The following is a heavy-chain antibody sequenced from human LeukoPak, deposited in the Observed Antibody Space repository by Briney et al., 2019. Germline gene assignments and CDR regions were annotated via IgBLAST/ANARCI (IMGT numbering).Heavy chain of an antibody. CDR2: IYYSGST. Sequence: PSETLSLTCTVSGGSISSYYWSWIRQPPGKGLEWIGYIYYSGSTNYNPSLKSRVTISVDTSKNQFSLKLSSMTAADTAVYYCXRDLKDYYFDYWGQGTLVTVSS. J-gene: IGHJ4*02. D-gene: IGHD3/OR15-3a*01. CDR1: GGSISSYY. V-gene: IGHV4-59*01. CDR3: XRDLKDYYFDY.